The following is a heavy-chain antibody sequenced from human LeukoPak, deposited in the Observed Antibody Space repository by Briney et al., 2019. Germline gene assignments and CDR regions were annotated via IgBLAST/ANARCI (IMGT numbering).Heavy chain of an antibody. CDR2: IYHSGST. CDR3: ARAYGSGSSSLFDY. CDR1: GGSISSSNW. Sequence: PSETLSLTCAVSGGSISSSNWWSWVRQPPGKGLEWIGDIYHSGSTNYNPSLKSRVTISVDKSKNQFSLKLSSVTAADTAVYYCARAYGSGSSSLFDYWGQGTLVTVSS. D-gene: IGHD3-10*01. V-gene: IGHV4-4*02. J-gene: IGHJ4*02.